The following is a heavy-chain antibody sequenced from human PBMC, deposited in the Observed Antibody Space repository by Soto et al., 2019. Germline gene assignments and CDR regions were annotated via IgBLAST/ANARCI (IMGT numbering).Heavy chain of an antibody. D-gene: IGHD1-1*01. Sequence: QVQLQESGPGLVKPSETLSLTCTVSGGSISSYYWSWIRQPPGKGLEWIGYIYYSGSTNYNPALKSLVTISVDTSKNQFSLKLSSVAAADTALYYCARRYGYSFDYWGQGTLVTVSS. CDR3: ARRYGYSFDY. CDR2: IYYSGST. V-gene: IGHV4-59*08. J-gene: IGHJ4*02. CDR1: GGSISSYY.